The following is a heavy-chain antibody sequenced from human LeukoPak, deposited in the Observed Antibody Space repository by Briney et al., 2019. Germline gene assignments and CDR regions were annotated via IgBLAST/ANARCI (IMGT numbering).Heavy chain of an antibody. Sequence: GGSLRPSCAASGFTFSSYSMNWVRQAPGKGLEWVSSINSDSSVMYYAESVKGRFTISRDNARNSLYLQMNSLRAEDTAVYYCIRDLFDDYSLDYWGQGALVTVSS. D-gene: IGHD3-16*01. J-gene: IGHJ4*02. CDR3: IRDLFDDYSLDY. V-gene: IGHV3-21*01. CDR2: INSDSSVM. CDR1: GFTFSSYS.